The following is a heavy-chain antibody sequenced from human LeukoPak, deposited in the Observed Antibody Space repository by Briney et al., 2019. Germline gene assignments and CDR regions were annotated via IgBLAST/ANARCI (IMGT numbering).Heavy chain of an antibody. J-gene: IGHJ3*02. V-gene: IGHV3-7*01. CDR3: ARDRRVGGWNGAFDM. Sequence: PGGSLRLSCAASGFTFSSYWMNWVRQAPGKGLEYVANIKQDGSQEYYVDSVKGRFTISRDNDTNSPYLQMNSLTTEDTAVYYCARDRRVGGWNGAFDMWGQGTKVTVSS. CDR2: IKQDGSQE. D-gene: IGHD3-3*01. CDR1: GFTFSSYW.